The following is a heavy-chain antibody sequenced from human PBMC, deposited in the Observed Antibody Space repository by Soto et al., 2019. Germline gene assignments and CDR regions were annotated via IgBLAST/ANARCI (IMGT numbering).Heavy chain of an antibody. CDR3: AKIFSGLPQSHAFDI. CDR2: ISWNSGSI. J-gene: IGHJ3*02. D-gene: IGHD3-10*01. V-gene: IGHV3-9*01. CDR1: GFTFDDYA. Sequence: EVQLVESGGGLVQPGRSLRLSCAASGFTFDDYAMHWVRQAPGKGLEWVSGISWNSGSIGYADSVKGRFTISRDNAKNSLYLQMNSLRAEDTALYYCAKIFSGLPQSHAFDIWGQGTMVTVSS.